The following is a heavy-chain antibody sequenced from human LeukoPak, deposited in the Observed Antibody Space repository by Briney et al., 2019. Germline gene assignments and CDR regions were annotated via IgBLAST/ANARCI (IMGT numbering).Heavy chain of an antibody. CDR1: GYTFTGYY. Sequence: GASVKVSCKASGYTFTGYYMHWVRQAPGQGLEWMGWINPNSGGTNYAQKFQGRVTMTRDTSISTAYMELSRLRSDDTAVYYCARDYYGSGSYYGAFDIWGHGTMVTVSS. D-gene: IGHD3-10*01. CDR3: ARDYYGSGSYYGAFDI. V-gene: IGHV1-2*02. CDR2: INPNSGGT. J-gene: IGHJ3*02.